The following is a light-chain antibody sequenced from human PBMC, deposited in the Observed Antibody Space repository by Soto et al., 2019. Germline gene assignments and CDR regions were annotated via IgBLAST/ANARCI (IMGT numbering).Light chain of an antibody. J-gene: IGKJ4*01. CDR1: QSVSST. V-gene: IGKV3-15*01. CDR2: GAS. CDR3: QRCTAPPTT. Sequence: EIVLTQPPATLSVSPGERATLSCRASQSVSSTLAWYQQKPGQAPRLPIDGASTRATGIPARFSGSGAETDLTLTILSLQSEDVEVYYCQRCTAPPTTFGEGTKVDIK.